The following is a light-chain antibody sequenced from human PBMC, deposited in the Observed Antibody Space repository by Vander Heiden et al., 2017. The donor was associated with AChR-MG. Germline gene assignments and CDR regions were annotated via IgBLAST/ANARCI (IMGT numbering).Light chain of an antibody. V-gene: IGKV3-15*01. CDR3: QQDNNWPWT. Sequence: EIVITQSPATLSGSPGEGATLTCRASQSVSSNLDWCQQKPGQAPRLFIYAESTRDSGIPARFSGSGSGTEFTLTISSLQSEDFGVYYCQQDNNWPWTFGQGTKLEIK. CDR1: QSVSSN. CDR2: AES. J-gene: IGKJ1*01.